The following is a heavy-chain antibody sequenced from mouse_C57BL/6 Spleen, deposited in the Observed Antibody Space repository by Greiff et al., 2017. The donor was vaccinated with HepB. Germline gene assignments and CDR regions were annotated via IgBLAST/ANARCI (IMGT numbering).Heavy chain of an antibody. CDR1: GFTFSDYG. D-gene: IGHD2-1*01. J-gene: IGHJ4*01. CDR3: ARDYYWAMDY. V-gene: IGHV5-17*01. Sequence: EVMLVESGGGLVKPGGSLKLSCAASGFTFSDYGMHWVRQAPEKGLEWVAYISSGSSTIYYADTVKGRFTISRDNAKNTLFLQMTSLRSEDTAMYYCARDYYWAMDYWGQGTSVTVSS. CDR2: ISSGSSTI.